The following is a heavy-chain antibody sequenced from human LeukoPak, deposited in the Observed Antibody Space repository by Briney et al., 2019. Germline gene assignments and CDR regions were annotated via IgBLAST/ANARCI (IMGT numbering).Heavy chain of an antibody. CDR1: GFTFSSCA. Sequence: PGGSLRLSCAASGFTFSSCAMSWVRQAPGKGLEWVSAISGSGGSTYYADSVKGRFTISRDNSKNTLYLQMNSLRAEDTAVYYCAKGGYSGYDYYYYYMDVWGKGTTVTVSS. CDR2: ISGSGGST. V-gene: IGHV3-23*01. D-gene: IGHD5-12*01. J-gene: IGHJ6*03. CDR3: AKGGYSGYDYYYYYMDV.